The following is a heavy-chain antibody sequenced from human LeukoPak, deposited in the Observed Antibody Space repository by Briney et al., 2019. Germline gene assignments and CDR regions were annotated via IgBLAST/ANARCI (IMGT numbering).Heavy chain of an antibody. CDR3: ARVDLFDAAATD. CDR1: GGSISSGGYY. V-gene: IGHV4-31*03. J-gene: IGHJ3*01. Sequence: SQTLSLTCTVSGGSISSGGYYWSWIRQHPGKGLEWIGYIYYSGSTYYNPSLKSRVTISVDTSKNQFSLKLSSVTAADTAVYYCARVDLFDAAATDWGQGTMVTVSS. D-gene: IGHD2-2*01. CDR2: IYYSGST.